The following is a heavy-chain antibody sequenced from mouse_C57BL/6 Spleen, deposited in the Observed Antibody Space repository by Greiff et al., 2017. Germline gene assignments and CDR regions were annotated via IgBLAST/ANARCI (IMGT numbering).Heavy chain of an antibody. D-gene: IGHD1-1*01. J-gene: IGHJ3*01. CDR3: ARAYGSSAWFAY. V-gene: IGHV1-43*01. Sequence: VQLQQSGPELVKPGASVKISCKASGYSFTGYYMHWVKQSSEKSLEWIGEINPSTGGTSYNQKFKGKATLTVDKSSSTAYMQLKSLTSEDSAVYYCARAYGSSAWFAYWGQGTLVTVSA. CDR2: INPSTGGT. CDR1: GYSFTGYY.